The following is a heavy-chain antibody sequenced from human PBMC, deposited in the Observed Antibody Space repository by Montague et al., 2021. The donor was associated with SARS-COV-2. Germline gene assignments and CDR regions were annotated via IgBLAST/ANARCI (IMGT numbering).Heavy chain of an antibody. CDR3: ARDLGVLAFDI. CDR1: GFTFSSYA. V-gene: IGHV3-30*04. J-gene: IGHJ3*02. D-gene: IGHD3-16*01. CDR2: ISYDGSNK. Sequence: SLRLSCAASGFTFSSYAMHWVRQAPGKGLEWVAVISYDGSNKYYADSVKGRFTISRDNSKNALYLQMNSLRAEDTAVYYCARDLGVLAFDIWGQGTMVTVSS.